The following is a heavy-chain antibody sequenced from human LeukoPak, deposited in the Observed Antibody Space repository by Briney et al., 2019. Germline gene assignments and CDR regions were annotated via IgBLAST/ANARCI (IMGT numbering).Heavy chain of an antibody. D-gene: IGHD3-3*01. V-gene: IGHV3-23*01. Sequence: GGSLRLSCAASGFTFGLYAMTWVRQAPGKGLEWVSTISGGGGSTYYADSVKGRFTISRDNSKDTLYLLMSSLRAGDTAVYYCARGRGRNPSGYYYYMDVWGKGTTVTISS. CDR1: GFTFGLYA. CDR2: ISGGGGST. J-gene: IGHJ6*03. CDR3: ARGRGRNPSGYYYYMDV.